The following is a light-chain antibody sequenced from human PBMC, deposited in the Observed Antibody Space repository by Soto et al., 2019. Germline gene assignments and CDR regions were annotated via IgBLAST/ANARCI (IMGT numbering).Light chain of an antibody. V-gene: IGKV3-11*01. CDR1: RSVDNY. CDR3: QQRFNWPPYT. CDR2: DAS. Sequence: EIVLTQSPATLSLSPGERATLSCRASRSVDNYLAWYQQKPGQAPRLLIYDASNRATGIPARFSGSGSGTDFTLTISSLEPEDFAVYYCQQRFNWPPYTFGQGTKLEIK. J-gene: IGKJ2*01.